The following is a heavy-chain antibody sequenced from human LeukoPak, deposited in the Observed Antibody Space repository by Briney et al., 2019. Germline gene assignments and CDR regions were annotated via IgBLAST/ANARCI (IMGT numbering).Heavy chain of an antibody. CDR1: GGSVSCGSYL. CDR3: TRDSPIRIFSSNYYYSFTDV. J-gene: IGHJ6*02. D-gene: IGHD3-9*01. V-gene: IGHV4-61*01. CDR2: IYYSGST. Sequence: TSETLSLTCTVSGGSVSCGSYLWTWIRQPPGKGLEWIGYIYYSGSTNYNPSLKSRVTISVDTSKNQFSLKLSSVTAADTAVYYCTRDSPIRIFSSNYYYSFTDVWGQGTTVTVSS.